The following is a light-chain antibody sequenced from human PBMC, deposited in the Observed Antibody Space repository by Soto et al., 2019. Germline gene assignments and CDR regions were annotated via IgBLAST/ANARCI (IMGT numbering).Light chain of an antibody. CDR1: QSVSSNS. CDR2: GAS. V-gene: IGKV3-20*01. J-gene: IGKJ1*01. Sequence: ESVLTQSPGTLSLSPGERATLSCRASQSVSSNSLAWYQQKPGQAPRLLIYGASSRATGTPDRFSGSGSGTDFTLTISRLEPEDFAGYYCQQFGGSPPSWTFGQGTEVEI. CDR3: QQFGGSPPSWT.